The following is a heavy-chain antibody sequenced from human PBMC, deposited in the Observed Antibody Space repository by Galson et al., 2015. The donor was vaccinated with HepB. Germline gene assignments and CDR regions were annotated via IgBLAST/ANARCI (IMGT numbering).Heavy chain of an antibody. CDR1: GGSIRSYS. CDR3: TRRGGSGGYYYYDY. Sequence: TLSLTCTVSGGSIRSYSWSWIRRPPGKGLEWIGYIYDSGRTSYNPSLKSRVTISIDTSKNQFSLKLNSVTAADTAVYYCTRRGGSGGYYYYDYWGQGTLVTVSS. D-gene: IGHD3-22*01. V-gene: IGHV4-59*08. CDR2: IYDSGRT. J-gene: IGHJ4*02.